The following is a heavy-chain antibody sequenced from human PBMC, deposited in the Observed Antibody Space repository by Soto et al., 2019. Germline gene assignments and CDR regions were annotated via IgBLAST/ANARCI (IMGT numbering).Heavy chain of an antibody. J-gene: IGHJ4*02. Sequence: QVQLQESGPGLVKPSQTLSLTCTVSGGSIISGGYYWSWIRQHPGKCLEWIGYIYYSGSTYYNPSLKSRVTISVDTSKNQFSLKLTSVTAADTAVYYCARPGFKREDYFDYWGQGTLVTVSS. V-gene: IGHV4-31*03. CDR2: IYYSGST. CDR3: ARPGFKREDYFDY. CDR1: GGSIISGGYY. D-gene: IGHD1-26*01.